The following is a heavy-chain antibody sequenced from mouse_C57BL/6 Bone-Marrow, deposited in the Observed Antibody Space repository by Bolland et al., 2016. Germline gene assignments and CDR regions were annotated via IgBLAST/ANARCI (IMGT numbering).Heavy chain of an antibody. V-gene: IGHV1-36*01. CDR3: ARGHYSNWFAY. D-gene: IGHD2-5*01. Sequence: YNGGTSYNQKFKGKATLTVDTSSSTAYMELNSLTSEFSAVYYCARGHYSNWFAYWGQGTL. J-gene: IGHJ3*01. CDR2: YNGGT.